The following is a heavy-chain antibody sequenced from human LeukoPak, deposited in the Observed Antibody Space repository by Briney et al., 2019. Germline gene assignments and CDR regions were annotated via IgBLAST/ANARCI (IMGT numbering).Heavy chain of an antibody. J-gene: IGHJ4*02. CDR2: ISAYSGNT. D-gene: IGHD3-10*01. V-gene: IGHV1-18*04. CDR1: GYTFTNYG. CDR3: ARDSITTVRGVIRGSSDFDY. Sequence: GASVKVSCKASGYTFTNYGISWVRQAPGQGLEWMGRISAYSGNTNYAQKFQGRVTMTAETSTSTAYMELRSLRSDDTAVYYCARDSITTVRGVIRGSSDFDYWGQGTLVTVSS.